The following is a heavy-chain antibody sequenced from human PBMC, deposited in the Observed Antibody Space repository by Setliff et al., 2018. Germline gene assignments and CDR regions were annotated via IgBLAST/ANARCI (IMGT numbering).Heavy chain of an antibody. V-gene: IGHV4-59*10. D-gene: IGHD2-8*02. CDR2: IYTSGST. CDR1: GGSFSGYY. J-gene: IGHJ4*02. CDR3: TVYNTGSSKDHY. Sequence: SETLSLTCAVYGGSFSGYYWSWIRQPAGKGLEWIGHIYTSGSTNYNPSLKSRVTISVDTSKNQFSLKLSSVTAADTALYYCTVYNTGSSKDHYWGQGTPVTVSS.